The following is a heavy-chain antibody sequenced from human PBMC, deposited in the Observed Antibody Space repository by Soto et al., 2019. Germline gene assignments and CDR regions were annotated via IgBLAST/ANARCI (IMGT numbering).Heavy chain of an antibody. Sequence: SETLSLTCSVSGGSISSRTFWWAWIRQPPGKGLEWIGDMYYSGSSYSSPSLKSRVTLSVDTSKNRLSLKLNSVTAADTAVYYCARHPRDDYNYGGSGIFDYWGQGTLVTVSS. J-gene: IGHJ4*02. V-gene: IGHV4-39*01. D-gene: IGHD4-4*01. CDR1: GGSISSRTFW. CDR2: MYYSGSS. CDR3: ARHPRDDYNYGGSGIFDY.